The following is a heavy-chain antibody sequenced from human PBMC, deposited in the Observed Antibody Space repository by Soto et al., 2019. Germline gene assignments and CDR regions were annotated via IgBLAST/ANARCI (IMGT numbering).Heavy chain of an antibody. CDR3: ARHYGGNSAFDY. Sequence: GASVKVSCKASGGTLSSYAISWVRQAPGQGLEWMGGIIPIFGTANYAQKFQGRVTITADESTSTAYMELSSLRSEDTAVYYCARHYGGNSAFDYWGQGTLVTVSS. CDR2: IIPIFGTA. D-gene: IGHD4-17*01. CDR1: GGTLSSYA. V-gene: IGHV1-69*01. J-gene: IGHJ4*02.